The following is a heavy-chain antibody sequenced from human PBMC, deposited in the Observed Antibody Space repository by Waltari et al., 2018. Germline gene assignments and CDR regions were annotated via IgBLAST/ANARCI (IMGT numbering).Heavy chain of an antibody. Sequence: EVQLLESGGGLVQPGGSLRLSCAASGFTFSSYAMSWVRQAPGKGLEWVSVIYSGGSTYYADSVKGRFTISRDNSKNTLYLQMNSLRAEDTAVYYCARPEDSGSYSWFDPWGQGTLVTVSS. CDR2: IYSGGST. CDR1: GFTFSSYA. V-gene: IGHV3-23*03. CDR3: ARPEDSGSYSWFDP. D-gene: IGHD1-26*01. J-gene: IGHJ5*02.